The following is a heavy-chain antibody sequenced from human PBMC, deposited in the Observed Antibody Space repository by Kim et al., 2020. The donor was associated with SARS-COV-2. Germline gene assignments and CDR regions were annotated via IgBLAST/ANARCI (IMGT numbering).Heavy chain of an antibody. CDR3: AREGGGSRPHAFDI. J-gene: IGHJ3*02. CDR1: GFTFSSYG. CDR2: IWYDGSNK. D-gene: IGHD2-15*01. V-gene: IGHV3-33*01. Sequence: GGSLRLSCAASGFTFSSYGMHWVRQAPGKGLEWVAVIWYDGSNKYYADSVKGRFTISRDNSKNTLYLQMNSLRAEDTAVYYCAREGGGSRPHAFDIWGQGTMVTVSS.